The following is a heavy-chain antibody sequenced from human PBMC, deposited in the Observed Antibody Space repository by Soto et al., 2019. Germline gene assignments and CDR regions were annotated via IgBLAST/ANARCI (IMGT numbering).Heavy chain of an antibody. V-gene: IGHV1-2*04. J-gene: IGHJ4*02. CDR1: GYTFTGYY. D-gene: IGHD2-15*01. CDR2: ISPNSGGT. CDR3: ARGHPTLDIVVVVAAGYYFDY. Sequence: ASVKVSCKASGYTFTGYYMHWVRQAPGQGLEWMGWISPNSGGTNYAQKFQGWVTMTRDTSISTAYMELSRLRSDDTAVYYCARGHPTLDIVVVVAAGYYFDYWGQGTLVTVS.